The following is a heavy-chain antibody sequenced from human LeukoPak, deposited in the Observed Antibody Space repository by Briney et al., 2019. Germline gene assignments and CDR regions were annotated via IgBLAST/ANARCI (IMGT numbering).Heavy chain of an antibody. CDR3: VRSGYGDYDLYFQH. Sequence: SETLSLTCTVSGGSISSGGYYWSWIRQHPGKGLEWIGYIYYSGSTYYNPSLKSRVTISVDTSKNQFSLKLSSVTAAETAVYYCVRSGYGDYDLYFQHWGQGTLVTVSS. J-gene: IGHJ1*01. D-gene: IGHD4-17*01. CDR2: IYYSGST. V-gene: IGHV4-31*03. CDR1: GGSISSGGYY.